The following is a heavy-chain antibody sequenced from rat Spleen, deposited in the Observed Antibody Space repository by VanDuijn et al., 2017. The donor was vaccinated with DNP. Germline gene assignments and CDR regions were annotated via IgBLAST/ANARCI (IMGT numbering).Heavy chain of an antibody. Sequence: EVQLVESGGGPVQPGRSLKLSCVASGFMFSNYWMTWIRQAPGKGLEWVASITNTGDSTYYSDSVKGRFSISRDNAKSTLYLQMDSLRSEDTATYYCATRVRRGLGFAYWGQGTLVTVSS. CDR2: ITNTGDST. D-gene: IGHD1-11*01. V-gene: IGHV5-31*01. J-gene: IGHJ3*01. CDR3: ATRVRRGLGFAY. CDR1: GFMFSNYW.